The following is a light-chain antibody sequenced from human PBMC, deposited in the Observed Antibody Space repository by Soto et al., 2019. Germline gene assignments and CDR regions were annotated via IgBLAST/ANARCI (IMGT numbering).Light chain of an antibody. J-gene: IGLJ2*01. CDR3: SSYTRSGTVV. CDR2: NVS. CDR1: SSDVGGYNY. Sequence: QSALTQPASVSGSPGQSITISCTGTSSDVGGYNYVSWYQHHPGKAPKLMIFNVSNRPSGVSNRFSGSKSGNTASLTISGLQAEDEADYYCSSYTRSGTVVFGGGTKLTVL. V-gene: IGLV2-14*01.